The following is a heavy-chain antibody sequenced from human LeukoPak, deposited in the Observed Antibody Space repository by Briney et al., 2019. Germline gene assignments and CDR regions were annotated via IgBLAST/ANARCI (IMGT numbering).Heavy chain of an antibody. CDR2: TSYNGSNK. CDR3: ARARSGWYLGQFDY. J-gene: IGHJ4*02. Sequence: GGSLRLSCVVSGFTFSSYALHWVRQAPGKGLEWVAVTSYNGSNKYYADSVKGRFTISRDISKNTLYLQMNSLRAEDTAVYYCARARSGWYLGQFDYWGQGTLVTVSS. D-gene: IGHD6-19*01. V-gene: IGHV3-30*04. CDR1: GFTFSSYA.